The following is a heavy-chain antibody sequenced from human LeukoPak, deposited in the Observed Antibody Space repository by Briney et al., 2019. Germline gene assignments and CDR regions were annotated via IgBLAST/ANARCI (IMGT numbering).Heavy chain of an antibody. Sequence: GGSLRLSCAASGFTFSSYGMHWVRQAPGKGLEWVAVISYDGSNKYYADSVKGRFTISRDNAKNSLYLQMNSLRAEDTALYHCARGPGVVITTYAFDIWGQGTMVTVSS. D-gene: IGHD3-22*01. CDR2: ISYDGSNK. V-gene: IGHV3-30*03. CDR1: GFTFSSYG. CDR3: ARGPGVVITTYAFDI. J-gene: IGHJ3*02.